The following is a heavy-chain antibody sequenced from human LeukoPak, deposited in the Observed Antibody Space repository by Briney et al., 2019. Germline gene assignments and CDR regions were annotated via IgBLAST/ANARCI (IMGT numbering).Heavy chain of an antibody. CDR3: AREESGYSSGWYPLYYYYYYMDV. CDR2: IYTSGST. V-gene: IGHV4-61*02. CDR1: GGSISSGSYY. J-gene: IGHJ6*03. Sequence: SETLSLTCTVSGGSISSGSYYWSWIRQPAGKGLEWIGRIYTSGSTNYNPSLESRVTISVDTSKNQFSLKLSSVTAADTAVYYCAREESGYSSGWYPLYYYYYYMDVWGKGTTVTVSS. D-gene: IGHD6-19*01.